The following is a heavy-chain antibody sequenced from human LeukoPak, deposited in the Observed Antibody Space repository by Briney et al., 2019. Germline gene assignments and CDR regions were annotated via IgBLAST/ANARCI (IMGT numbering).Heavy chain of an antibody. J-gene: IGHJ6*02. Sequence: PSETLSLTCAVYGGSFSGYYWSWIRQPPGKGLEWIGEINHSGSTNYNPSLKSRVTISVDTSKNQFSLKLSSVTAADTAVYYCARARVNYCSGGSCYLYYYYGMDVWGQGTTVTVSS. D-gene: IGHD2-15*01. CDR3: ARARVNYCSGGSCYLYYYYGMDV. CDR2: INHSGST. V-gene: IGHV4-34*01. CDR1: GGSFSGYY.